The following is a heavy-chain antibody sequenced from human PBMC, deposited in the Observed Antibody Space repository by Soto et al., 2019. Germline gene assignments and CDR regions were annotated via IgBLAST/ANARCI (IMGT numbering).Heavy chain of an antibody. Sequence: ASVKVSCKASGYTFTSYAMHWVRQAPGQRLEWMGWINAGNGNTKYSQKFQGRVTITRDTSASTAYMELSSLRSEDTAVFYCAREYYDYDAHGMGYYYGMDVWGQGTTVTVSS. D-gene: IGHD3-22*01. CDR2: INAGNGNT. J-gene: IGHJ6*02. V-gene: IGHV1-3*01. CDR3: AREYYDYDAHGMGYYYGMDV. CDR1: GYTFTSYA.